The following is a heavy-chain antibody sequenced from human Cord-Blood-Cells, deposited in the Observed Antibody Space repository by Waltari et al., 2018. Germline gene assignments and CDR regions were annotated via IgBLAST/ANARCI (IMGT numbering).Heavy chain of an antibody. D-gene: IGHD6-13*01. CDR2: IYTSGST. V-gene: IGHV4-4*07. J-gene: IGHJ6*03. Sequence: QVQLQESGPGLVKPSETLSLTCTVSVGSISSYYWSWIRQPARQGVEWIGRIYTSGSTNTNPSLNSRVTMSVDTAKTQFSLKRSVVAAAGPAVYYCARVMGSSWYGRYYYNYMDVWGKGTTVTVCS. CDR1: VGSISSYY. CDR3: ARVMGSSWYGRYYYNYMDV.